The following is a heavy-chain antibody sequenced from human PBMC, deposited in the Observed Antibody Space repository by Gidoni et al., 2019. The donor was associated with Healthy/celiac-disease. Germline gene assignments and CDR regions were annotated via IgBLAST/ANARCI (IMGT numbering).Heavy chain of an antibody. J-gene: IGHJ4*02. CDR1: GFTFSSYS. CDR3: ARVHRGTL. V-gene: IGHV3-48*02. D-gene: IGHD1-7*01. CDR2: ISSSSSTI. Sequence: EVQPVESGGGLVQPGRSLRLSCAASGFTFSSYSMNWVRQAPGKGLEWVSYISSSSSTIYYADSVKGRFTISRYNAKNSLYLQMNGLRDEDTAVYYCARVHRGTLWGQGTLVTVSS.